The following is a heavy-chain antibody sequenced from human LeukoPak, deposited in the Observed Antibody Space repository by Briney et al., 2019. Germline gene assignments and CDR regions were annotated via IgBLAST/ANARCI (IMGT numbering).Heavy chain of an antibody. Sequence: GESLKISCKGSGYSFINYWIAWVRQMPGKGLEWMGIIYPGDSGTRYSPSFQGQVTISADKSISTAYLQWSSLKASDTAMYYCARSELSSGSDYWGQGTLVTVSS. D-gene: IGHD6-19*01. CDR2: IYPGDSGT. J-gene: IGHJ4*02. CDR1: GYSFINYW. CDR3: ARSELSSGSDY. V-gene: IGHV5-51*01.